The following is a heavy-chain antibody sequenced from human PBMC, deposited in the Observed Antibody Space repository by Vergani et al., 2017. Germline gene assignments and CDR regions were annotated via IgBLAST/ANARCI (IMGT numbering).Heavy chain of an antibody. V-gene: IGHV3-7*01. CDR3: AKDSSGYSSGWFDP. CDR2: IKQDGSEK. CDR1: GFTFSSYW. D-gene: IGHD3-22*01. Sequence: EVQLVESGGGLVQPGGSLRLSCAASGFTFSSYWMSWVRQAPGKGLEWVANIKQDGSEKYYVDSVKGRFTISRDNAKNSLYLQMNSLRAEDTAVYYCAKDSSGYSSGWFDPWGQGTLVTVSS. J-gene: IGHJ5*02.